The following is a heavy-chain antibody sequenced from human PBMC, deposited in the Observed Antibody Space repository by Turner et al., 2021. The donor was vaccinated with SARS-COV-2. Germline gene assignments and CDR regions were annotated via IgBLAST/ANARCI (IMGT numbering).Heavy chain of an antibody. J-gene: IGHJ5*02. CDR3: ARARGVDYYDSSGQRFDP. Sequence: QVQLVQSGAEVKKPGSSVKVSCKASGGTFSSYAISWGRQAPGQGLEWMGGIIPIFGTANYAQKFQGRVTITADESTSTAYMELSSLRSDDTAVYYCARARGVDYYDSSGQRFDPWGQGTLVTVSS. D-gene: IGHD3-22*01. CDR1: GGTFSSYA. V-gene: IGHV1-69*01. CDR2: IIPIFGTA.